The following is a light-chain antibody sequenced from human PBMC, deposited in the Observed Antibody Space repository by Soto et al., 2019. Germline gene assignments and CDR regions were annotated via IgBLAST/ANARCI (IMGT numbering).Light chain of an antibody. CDR3: QQYSTSAIT. CDR1: QSVSSSY. J-gene: IGKJ5*01. CDR2: GAS. Sequence: EIVLTQSPGTLSLSPGERATLSCRASQSVSSSYLAWYQQKPGQAPRLLMSGASTRAAGIPDRFSGDGSGTDFTLTISRLEPEDFAVYYCQQYSTSAITFGQGTRLEIK. V-gene: IGKV3-20*01.